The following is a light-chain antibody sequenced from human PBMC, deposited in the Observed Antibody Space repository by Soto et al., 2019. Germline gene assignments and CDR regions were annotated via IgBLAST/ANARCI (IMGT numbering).Light chain of an antibody. J-gene: IGKJ5*01. CDR3: QQSYSTPIT. Sequence: EIVLTQSPATLSLSPGGRATLSWRASQGVSSYLAWYQQKPGKAPRLLIYDASNRATGIPARFSGSGPGTDFTLTISSLQPEDFATYYCQQSYSTPITFGQGTRLEIK. CDR1: QGVSSY. V-gene: IGKV3D-11*01. CDR2: DAS.